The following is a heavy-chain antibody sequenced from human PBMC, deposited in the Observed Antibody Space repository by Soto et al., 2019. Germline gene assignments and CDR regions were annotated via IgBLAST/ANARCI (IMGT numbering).Heavy chain of an antibody. J-gene: IGHJ6*02. CDR2: IYHTGST. CDR3: GRTLDLSYGVVV. Sequence: QVQLQESGPGLVKPSETLSLTCAVSGGSISSFNWWSWVRQPPGKGLEWIGEIYHTGSTNYNPSLQSRVNVTVDKSMHLVSLQLSSVTAADTAVYYCGRTLDLSYGVVVWCQGTTVTVSS. CDR1: GGSISSFNW. D-gene: IGHD3-16*02. V-gene: IGHV4-4*02.